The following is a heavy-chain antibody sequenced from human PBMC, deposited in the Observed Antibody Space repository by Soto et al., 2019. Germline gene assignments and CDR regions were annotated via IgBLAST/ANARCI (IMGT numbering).Heavy chain of an antibody. J-gene: IGHJ5*02. CDR2: INPSGGST. CDR1: GYTFTSYY. D-gene: IGHD3-22*01. V-gene: IGHV1-46*01. CDR3: ERVYYDSSGYSSGLSSNWFDP. Sequence: GASVKVSCKASGYTFTSYYMHWVRQAPGQGLEWMGIINPSGGSTSYAQKFQGRVTMTRDTSTSTVYMELSSLRSEDTAVYYCERVYYDSSGYSSGLSSNWFDPWGQGTLVTVSS.